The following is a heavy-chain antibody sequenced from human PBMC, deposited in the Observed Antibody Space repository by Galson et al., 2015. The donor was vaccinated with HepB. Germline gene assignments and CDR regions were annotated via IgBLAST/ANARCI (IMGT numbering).Heavy chain of an antibody. CDR1: GYSFTSYW. V-gene: IGHV5-10-1*01. CDR2: IDPSDSYT. D-gene: IGHD3-9*01. Sequence: QSGAEVKKPGESLRISCKGSGYSFTSYWISWVRQMPGKGLEWMGRIDPSDSYTNYSPSFQGHVTISADKSISTAYLQWSSLKASDTAMYYCARQVELGCDILTGYVDPWVQGTLVTVSS. J-gene: IGHJ5*02. CDR3: ARQVELGCDILTGYVDP.